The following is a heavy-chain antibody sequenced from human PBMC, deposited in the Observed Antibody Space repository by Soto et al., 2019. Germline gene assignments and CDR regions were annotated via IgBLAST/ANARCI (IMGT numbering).Heavy chain of an antibody. Sequence: PGGSLRLSCAASGFTFSNAWMNWVRQSPGKGLEWGGRIKSKTDGGTTDYAARVKGRFTISRDDSKNTLYLQMNSLKTEDTAVYYCTTSRWIQLYYWGQGTLVTVSS. V-gene: IGHV3-15*07. CDR1: GFTFSNAW. CDR2: IKSKTDGGTT. CDR3: TTSRWIQLYY. D-gene: IGHD5-18*01. J-gene: IGHJ4*02.